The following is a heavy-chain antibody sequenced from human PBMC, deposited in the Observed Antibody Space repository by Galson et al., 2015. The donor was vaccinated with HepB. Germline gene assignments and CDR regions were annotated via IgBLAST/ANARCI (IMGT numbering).Heavy chain of an antibody. Sequence: SLRLSCAASGFTFSSYSMNWVRQAPGKGLEWVSSISSSSSYMSYADSVKGRFTISRDNAKNSLYLQMNSLRAEDTAVYYCARPPGFHCGGDRPLDYWGQGTLVTVSS. CDR2: ISSSSSYM. D-gene: IGHD2-21*02. CDR3: ARPPGFHCGGDRPLDY. V-gene: IGHV3-21*01. J-gene: IGHJ4*02. CDR1: GFTFSSYS.